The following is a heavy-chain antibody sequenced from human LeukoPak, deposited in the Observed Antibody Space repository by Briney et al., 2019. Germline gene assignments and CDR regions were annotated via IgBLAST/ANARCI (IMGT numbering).Heavy chain of an antibody. Sequence: GGSLRLSCAASGFTFSSYAMHWVRQAPGKGLEWVSAISGGGGSTYYADSVKGRFTISRDNSKNTLYLQMNSLRAEDTAVYYCASSGYSYGYYYWGQGTLVTVSS. J-gene: IGHJ4*02. CDR1: GFTFSSYA. D-gene: IGHD5-18*01. V-gene: IGHV3-23*01. CDR2: ISGGGGST. CDR3: ASSGYSYGYYY.